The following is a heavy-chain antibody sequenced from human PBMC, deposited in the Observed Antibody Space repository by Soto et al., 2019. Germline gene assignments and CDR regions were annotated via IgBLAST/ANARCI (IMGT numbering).Heavy chain of an antibody. J-gene: IGHJ4*02. CDR1: GFTFGDYA. CDR2: IRSKAYGGTT. V-gene: IGHV3-49*04. CDR3: TRDSLIRVVTGY. Sequence: GGSLRLSCTASGFTFGDYAMSWVRQAPGKGLEWVGFIRSKAYGGTTEYAASVKGRFTISRDDSKSIAYLQMNSLKTEDTAVYYCTRDSLIRVVTGYWGQGTLVTASS. D-gene: IGHD2-21*02.